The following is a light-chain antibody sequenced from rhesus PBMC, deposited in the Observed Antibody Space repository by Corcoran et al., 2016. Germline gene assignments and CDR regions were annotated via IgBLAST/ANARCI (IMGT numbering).Light chain of an antibody. Sequence: DIQMTQSPSSLFAPVGDRVTITCQASQGISNNLAWYQQKPGKVPKLHIYAASPLQSGGPSRFSGSGSGTDFTLTNSSLQPENFAAYSWQHGYNVFTFGRGTNLDVK. CDR2: AAS. CDR3: QHGYNVFT. J-gene: IGKJ3*01. V-gene: IGKV1-33*01. CDR1: QGISNN.